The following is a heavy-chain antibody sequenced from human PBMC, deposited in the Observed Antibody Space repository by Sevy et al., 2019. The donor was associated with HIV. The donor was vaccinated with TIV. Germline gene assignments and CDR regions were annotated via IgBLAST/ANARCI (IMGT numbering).Heavy chain of an antibody. V-gene: IGHV3-23*01. J-gene: IGHJ4*02. Sequence: GGSLRLSCAASGFTFSSFAMSWVRHIPGKGLEWVSTINGRGGSAYYADSVKGRFTLSRDNSNNTAFLQMNRLTDEDTAVYYCARPTPRIAPSSAAFFDYWGQGTLVTVSS. CDR2: INGRGGSA. CDR1: GFTFSSFA. CDR3: ARPTPRIAPSSAAFFDY. D-gene: IGHD1-26*01.